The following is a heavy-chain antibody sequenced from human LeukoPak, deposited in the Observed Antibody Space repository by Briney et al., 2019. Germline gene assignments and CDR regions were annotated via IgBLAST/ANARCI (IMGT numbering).Heavy chain of an antibody. Sequence: PGGSLRLSCAASGFTFSSYGMHWVRQAPGKGLEWVAFIRYDGSNKYYADSVKGRFTISRDSSKNTLYLQMNSLRAEDTAVYYCAKEGDDFWSGLYYYYYMDVWGKGTTVTVSS. D-gene: IGHD3-3*01. CDR1: GFTFSSYG. V-gene: IGHV3-30*02. CDR3: AKEGDDFWSGLYYYYYMDV. CDR2: IRYDGSNK. J-gene: IGHJ6*03.